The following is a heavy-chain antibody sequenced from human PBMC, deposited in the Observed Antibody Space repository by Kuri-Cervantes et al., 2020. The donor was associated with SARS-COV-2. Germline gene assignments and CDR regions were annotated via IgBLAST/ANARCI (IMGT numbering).Heavy chain of an antibody. Sequence: GSLRLSCTVSGGSISSYYWSWIRQPAGKGLEWIGYIYTSGSTNYNPSLKSRVTISVDTSKNQFSLKLSSVTAADTAVYYCARETGEGWFDPWGQGTLVTVSS. CDR2: IYTSGST. CDR1: GGSISSYY. V-gene: IGHV4-4*09. D-gene: IGHD7-27*01. J-gene: IGHJ5*02. CDR3: ARETGEGWFDP.